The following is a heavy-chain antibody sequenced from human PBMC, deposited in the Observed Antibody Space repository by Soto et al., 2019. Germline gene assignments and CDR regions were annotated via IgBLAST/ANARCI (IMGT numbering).Heavy chain of an antibody. V-gene: IGHV3-33*01. CDR3: ARDYSGYDRFDY. Sequence: GGSLRLSCAASGFTFSSYGMHWVRQAPGKGLEWVAVIWYDGSNKYYADSVKGRFTISRDSSKNTLYLQMNSLRAEDTAVYYCARDYSGYDRFDYWGQGTLVTVSS. J-gene: IGHJ4*02. CDR2: IWYDGSNK. CDR1: GFTFSSYG. D-gene: IGHD5-12*01.